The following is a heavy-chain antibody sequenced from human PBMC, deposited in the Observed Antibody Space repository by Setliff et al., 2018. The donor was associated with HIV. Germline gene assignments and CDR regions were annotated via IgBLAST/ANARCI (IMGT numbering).Heavy chain of an antibody. V-gene: IGHV1-69*05. D-gene: IGHD1-26*01. CDR2: IIPMFGTL. CDR3: ARGHSHGYGYSGSYGPFDI. J-gene: IGHJ3*02. Sequence: SVKVSCKASGGTFSSYAINWVRQAPGQGLEWMGGIIPMFGTLNFAQKFQGRVTITTDESTSTAYMELNSLRPEDTAGYYCARGHSHGYGYSGSYGPFDIWGQGTMVTV. CDR1: GGTFSSYA.